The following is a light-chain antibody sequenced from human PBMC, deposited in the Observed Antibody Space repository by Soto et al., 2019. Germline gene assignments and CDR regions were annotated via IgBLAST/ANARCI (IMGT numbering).Light chain of an antibody. J-gene: IGKJ1*01. CDR3: QQYGSSPRET. CDR1: QSVSSSY. Sequence: EIVLTQSPGTLSLSPGERATLSCRASQSVSSSYLAWYQQKPGQAPRLLIYGASSRATGIPDRFSGSGSGTDLTLTISRPEPEDFAVYYCQQYGSSPRETFGQGTKVEIK. CDR2: GAS. V-gene: IGKV3-20*01.